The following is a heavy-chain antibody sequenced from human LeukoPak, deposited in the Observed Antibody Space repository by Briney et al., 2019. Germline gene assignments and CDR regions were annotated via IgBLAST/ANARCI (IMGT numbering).Heavy chain of an antibody. J-gene: IGHJ4*02. CDR1: GGSLSGYD. V-gene: IGHV4-34*01. CDR2: INHSGST. D-gene: IGHD2-2*01. Sequence: LETMNRTWADHGGSLSGYDWSWIRQDPGKGRDWIGEINHSGSTNYNPSLKSRVTISVDTSKNQFSLKLSSVTAADTAVYYCARGRDIVVVPAAMNDYWGQGTLVTVSS. CDR3: ARGRDIVVVPAAMNDY.